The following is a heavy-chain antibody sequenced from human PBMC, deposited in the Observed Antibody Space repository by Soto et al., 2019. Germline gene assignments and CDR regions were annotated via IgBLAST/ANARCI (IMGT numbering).Heavy chain of an antibody. Sequence: SQTLSLTCAVSGGSISSGGYSWSWIRQPPGKGLEWIGYIYHSGSTYYNPSLKSRVTISVDRSKNQFSLRLSSVTAADTAVYYCARGGSSGRGYYPFFDYWGQGTLVTVSS. CDR2: IYHSGST. D-gene: IGHD3-3*01. J-gene: IGHJ4*02. CDR3: ARGGSSGRGYYPFFDY. V-gene: IGHV4-30-2*01. CDR1: GGSISSGGYS.